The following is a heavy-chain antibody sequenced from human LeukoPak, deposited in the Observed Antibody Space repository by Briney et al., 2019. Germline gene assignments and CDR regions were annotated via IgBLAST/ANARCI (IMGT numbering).Heavy chain of an antibody. CDR3: ARDAMEYYFDY. V-gene: IGHV3-23*01. Sequence: GGSLRLSCAASGFTFSNYVMSWVRQAPGKGLEWVSGISGSGDSTYYADSVKGRFTISRDNSKNTLYLQMNSLRAEDTAVYYCARDAMEYYFDYWGQGTLVTVSS. CDR1: GFTFSNYV. J-gene: IGHJ4*02. D-gene: IGHD3-3*01. CDR2: ISGSGDST.